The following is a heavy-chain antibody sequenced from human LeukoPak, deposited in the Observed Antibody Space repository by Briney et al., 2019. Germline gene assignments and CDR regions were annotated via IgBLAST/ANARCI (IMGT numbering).Heavy chain of an antibody. Sequence: GGSLRLSCAASGFTFSFSAMNWVRQAPGKGLEWISFISGSGTTIYYSDSVKGRFTISRDNAKNSLYLQMNGLRAEDTAVYYCARDRGDSLVGADFDSWGQGTLVTVSS. D-gene: IGHD1-26*01. J-gene: IGHJ4*02. CDR1: GFTFSFSA. CDR3: ARDRGDSLVGADFDS. V-gene: IGHV3-48*01. CDR2: ISGSGTTI.